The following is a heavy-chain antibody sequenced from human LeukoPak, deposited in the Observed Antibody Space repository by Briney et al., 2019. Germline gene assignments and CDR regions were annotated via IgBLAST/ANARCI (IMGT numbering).Heavy chain of an antibody. CDR1: GGSISSGGYY. CDR2: IYYSGST. J-gene: IGHJ4*02. CDR3: ARESVGNYILFDY. Sequence: TLSLTCTVSGGSISSGGYYWSWIRQHPGKGLEWIGYIYYSGSTYYNPSLKGRVTISVDTSKNQFSLKLSSVTAADTAVYYCARESVGNYILFDYWGQRTRVTVSS. V-gene: IGHV4-31*03. D-gene: IGHD4-11*01.